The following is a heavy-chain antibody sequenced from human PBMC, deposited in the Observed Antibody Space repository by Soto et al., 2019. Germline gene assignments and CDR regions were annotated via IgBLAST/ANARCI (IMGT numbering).Heavy chain of an antibody. Sequence: QVQLVQSGAEVKKPGASVKVSCKASGYTFTSYGISWVRQAPGQGLEWMGWISAYNGNTNYAQKLQGRATMTTDTTTSTAYMELRSLRSDDTAVYYCARDYDILTGYPYGMDVWGQGTTVTVSS. CDR2: ISAYNGNT. CDR3: ARDYDILTGYPYGMDV. CDR1: GYTFTSYG. V-gene: IGHV1-18*01. J-gene: IGHJ6*02. D-gene: IGHD3-9*01.